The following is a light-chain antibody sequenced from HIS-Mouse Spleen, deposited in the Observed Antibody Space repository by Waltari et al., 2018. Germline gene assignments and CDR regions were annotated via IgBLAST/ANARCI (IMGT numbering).Light chain of an antibody. CDR2: DVS. Sequence: QSALTQPASVSGSPGQSITISCTGTSSDVGGYNYVSWYQQHPGKAPKLMIYDVSIRPSGVSNRLSGSKSGNTASLTISGLQAEDEADYYCSSYTSSSFNVVFGGGTKLTVL. CDR3: SSYTSSSFNVV. CDR1: SSDVGGYNY. J-gene: IGLJ2*01. V-gene: IGLV2-14*03.